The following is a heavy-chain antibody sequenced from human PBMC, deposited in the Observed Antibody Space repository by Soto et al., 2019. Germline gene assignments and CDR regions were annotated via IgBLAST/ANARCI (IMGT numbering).Heavy chain of an antibody. Sequence: PSETLSLTCFVSGGSVSNKTYYWSWIRQPPGKRLEWIGYVYYSGTTNYNPSLKSRVTISVDLSKNQFSLRLSSVTTADTALYYCARTTAVPNTLRSRYFFDYRGKGTLVTDSS. CDR3: ARTTAVPNTLRSRYFFDY. D-gene: IGHD4-17*01. CDR2: VYYSGTT. V-gene: IGHV4-61*01. CDR1: GGSVSNKTYY. J-gene: IGHJ4*02.